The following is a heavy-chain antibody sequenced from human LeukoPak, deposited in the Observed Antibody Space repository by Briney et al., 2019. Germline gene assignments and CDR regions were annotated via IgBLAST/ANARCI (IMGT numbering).Heavy chain of an antibody. CDR2: ISYDGNNK. Sequence: GGSLRLSCAASGFTFSSYAMHWVRQAPGKGLEWVALISYDGNNKYYANSVKGRLTISRDNSKNTLYLQMNSLRAEDTAIYYCARDERLLSFLKWGQGTLVTVSS. V-gene: IGHV3-30*04. CDR3: ARDERLLSFLK. J-gene: IGHJ4*02. CDR1: GFTFSSYA. D-gene: IGHD3-3*01.